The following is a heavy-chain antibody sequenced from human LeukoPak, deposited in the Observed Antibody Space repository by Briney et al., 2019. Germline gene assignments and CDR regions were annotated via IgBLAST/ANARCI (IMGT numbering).Heavy chain of an antibody. V-gene: IGHV4-39*01. CDR3: ARHGTYDSSGTHDY. Sequence: PSETLSLTCTASGGSISSRTYYWGWIRQPPGKGLEWIGSIYYSGNTYYNPSLKSRVTISVDTSKNHFSLKLSSVTAADTAVYYCARHGTYDSSGTHDYWGQGTRVTVSS. J-gene: IGHJ4*02. D-gene: IGHD3-22*01. CDR2: IYYSGNT. CDR1: GGSISSRTYY.